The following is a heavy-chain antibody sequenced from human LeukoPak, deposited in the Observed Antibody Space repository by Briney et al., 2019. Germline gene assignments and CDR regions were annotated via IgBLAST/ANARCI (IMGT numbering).Heavy chain of an antibody. CDR2: IHYTVST. Sequence: SETLSLTCTVSGGSISSYYWSWIRQSPGKGLECIGYIHYTVSTNYNPSLKSRVTISVDTSKNQFSLKLSSVTAADTAVYYCARAITIFGVVLYYFDYWGQGTLVTVSS. CDR1: GGSISSYY. J-gene: IGHJ4*02. D-gene: IGHD3-3*01. V-gene: IGHV4-59*12. CDR3: ARAITIFGVVLYYFDY.